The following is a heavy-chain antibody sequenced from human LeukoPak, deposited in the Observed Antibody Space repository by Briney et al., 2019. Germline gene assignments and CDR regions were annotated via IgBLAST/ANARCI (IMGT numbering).Heavy chain of an antibody. CDR2: ISGSGAST. D-gene: IGHD6-13*01. V-gene: IGHV3-23*01. J-gene: IGHJ5*02. CDR1: GFTFSSYG. Sequence: GGSLRLSCAASGFTFSSYGMSWVRQAPGKGLEWVSAISGSGASTYYADSVKGRFTISSISRENSKKILYLQMNSLRADDTAVYYCAAHSSSWPLGWFDPWGQGTLVTVSS. CDR3: AAHSSSWPLGWFDP.